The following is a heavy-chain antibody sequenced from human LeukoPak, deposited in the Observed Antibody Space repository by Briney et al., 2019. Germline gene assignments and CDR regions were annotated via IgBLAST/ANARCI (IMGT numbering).Heavy chain of an antibody. CDR2: IYSSGTT. CDR3: ARDRTGTTGVWFDP. D-gene: IGHD1-7*01. V-gene: IGHV4-30-4*07. J-gene: IGHJ5*02. Sequence: SETLSLACTVSGWSMNNGAFAWNWIRQPPGKALEWIGYIYSSGTTYSNPSLTSRVTMSVDTSKNQFSLKLSSVTAADTAVYYCARDRTGTTGVWFDPWGQGTLVTVSS. CDR1: GWSMNNGAFA.